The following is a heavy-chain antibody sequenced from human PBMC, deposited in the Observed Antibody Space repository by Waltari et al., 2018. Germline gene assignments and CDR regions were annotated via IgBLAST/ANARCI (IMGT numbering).Heavy chain of an antibody. D-gene: IGHD3-10*01. CDR3: ATGLGSMVRGRNYYYYYMDV. Sequence: QVQLVQSGAEVKKPGASVKVSCKVSGYTLTELSMHWVRQAPGKGLEWMGGFDPEEGETIYAQKCQGRVTMTEDTSTDTAYMELSSLRSEDTAVYYCATGLGSMVRGRNYYYYYMDVWGKGTTVTVSS. V-gene: IGHV1-24*01. J-gene: IGHJ6*03. CDR1: GYTLTELS. CDR2: FDPEEGET.